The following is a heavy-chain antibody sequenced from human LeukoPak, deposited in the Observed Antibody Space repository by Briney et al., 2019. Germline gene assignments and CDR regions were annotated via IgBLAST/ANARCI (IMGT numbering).Heavy chain of an antibody. J-gene: IGHJ4*02. CDR2: INQNGSEK. D-gene: IGHD4-17*01. V-gene: IGHV3-7*01. CDR3: ARETGSAVGSTDFDY. Sequence: GGSLRLSRVASGFTFTTYWMSWVRQAPGKGLEWVANINQNGSEKNYVDSMKGRFTISRDNSKNTLYLQMNSLRAEDTAVYYCARETGSAVGSTDFDYWGQGTLVTVSS. CDR1: GFTFTTYW.